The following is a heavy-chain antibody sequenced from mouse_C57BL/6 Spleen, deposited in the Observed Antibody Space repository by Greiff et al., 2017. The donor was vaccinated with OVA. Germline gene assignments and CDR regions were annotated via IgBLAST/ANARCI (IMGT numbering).Heavy chain of an antibody. Sequence: QVQLKESGAELVRPGASVTLSCKASGYTFTDYEMHWVKQTPVHGLEWIGAIDPETGGTAYNQKFKGKAILTADKSSSTAYMELRSLTSEDSAVYYCTSRANYAYFDVWGTGTTVTVSS. V-gene: IGHV1-15*01. D-gene: IGHD1-1*01. J-gene: IGHJ1*03. CDR1: GYTFTDYE. CDR2: IDPETGGT. CDR3: TSRANYAYFDV.